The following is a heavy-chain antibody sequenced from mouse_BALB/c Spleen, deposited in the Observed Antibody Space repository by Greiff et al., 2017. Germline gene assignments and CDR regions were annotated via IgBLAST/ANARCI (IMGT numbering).Heavy chain of an antibody. Sequence: EVQRVESGGGLVKPGGSLKLSCAASGFTFSSYAMSWVRQTPEKRLEWVATISSGGSYTYYPDSVKGRFTISRDNAKNTLYLQMSSLRSEDTAMYYCARQDDYDEAYWGQGTLVTVSA. CDR3: ARQDDYDEAY. CDR2: ISSGGSYT. D-gene: IGHD2-4*01. V-gene: IGHV5-9-3*01. CDR1: GFTFSSYA. J-gene: IGHJ3*01.